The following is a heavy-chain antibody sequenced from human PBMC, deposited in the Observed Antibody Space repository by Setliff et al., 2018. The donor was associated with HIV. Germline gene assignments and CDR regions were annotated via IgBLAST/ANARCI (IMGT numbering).Heavy chain of an antibody. CDR3: ARDRGESGGVLPGWFDS. Sequence: PGGSLRLSCAASGFTFRSYEMNWVRQAPGKGLEWLSYISSSGNTIYYTDSLKGRFTISRDNARSSLYLEMNSLRAEDTAVYYCARDRGESGGVLPGWFDSWGQGTLVTSPQ. CDR1: GFTFRSYE. CDR2: ISSSGNTI. D-gene: IGHD2-15*01. V-gene: IGHV3-48*03. J-gene: IGHJ5*01.